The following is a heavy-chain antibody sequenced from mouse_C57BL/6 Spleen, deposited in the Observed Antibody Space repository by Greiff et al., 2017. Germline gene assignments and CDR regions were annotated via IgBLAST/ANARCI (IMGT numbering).Heavy chain of an antibody. CDR1: GYTFTSSG. Sequence: QVQLQQSGAELARPGASVKLSCKASGYTFTSSGISWVKQRTGQGLEWIGEIYPRSGNTYYNEKFKGKATLTAYKSSSTAYMELRSLTSEDSAVYFCAADQAPAMDYWGQGTSVTVSS. CDR3: AADQAPAMDY. CDR2: IYPRSGNT. D-gene: IGHD3-2*02. V-gene: IGHV1-81*01. J-gene: IGHJ4*01.